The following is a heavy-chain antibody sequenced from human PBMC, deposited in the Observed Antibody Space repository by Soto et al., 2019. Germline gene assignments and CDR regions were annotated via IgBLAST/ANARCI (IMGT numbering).Heavy chain of an antibody. J-gene: IGHJ6*01. Sequence: QVQLVQSGAEVKKPGSSVKVSCKASGGTFGSYAISWVRQAPGQELEWMGRIIPIPGTANYAQKLQGRVTIAADTSTSTGYMELSSLRSENTAVYYCARSQGSSTSLETFYYYYSGMDVWGQGTTVTVSS. CDR1: GGTFGSYA. CDR3: ARSQGSSTSLETFYYYYSGMDV. D-gene: IGHD2-2*01. CDR2: IIPIPGTA. V-gene: IGHV1-69*09.